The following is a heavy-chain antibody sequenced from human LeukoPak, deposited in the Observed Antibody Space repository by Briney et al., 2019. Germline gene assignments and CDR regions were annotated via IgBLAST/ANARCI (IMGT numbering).Heavy chain of an antibody. J-gene: IGHJ4*02. CDR2: FYYSVTT. CDR1: GGPISSHY. CDR3: ARYNGALDY. Sequence: SETLSLTCTVSGGPISSHYWSWIRQPPGKELEWIGYFYYSVTTVYNPSLKSRVTISMETSKNQFSLKLNSVTAADTAVYYCARYNGALDYWGQGALVIVSS. D-gene: IGHD1-14*01. V-gene: IGHV4-59*11.